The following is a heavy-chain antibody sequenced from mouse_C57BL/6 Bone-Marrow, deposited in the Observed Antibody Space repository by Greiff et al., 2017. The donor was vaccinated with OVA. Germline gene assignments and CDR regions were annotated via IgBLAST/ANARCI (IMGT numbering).Heavy chain of an antibody. Sequence: VQLQQSGAELVRPGASVKLSCKASGYTFTDYYISWVKQRPGQGLEWIARIYPGSGNIYYNEKFKGKATLTAEKSSSTAYMQLSSLTSDDTAFYFCARSERLRDYFDDWGQGTTLTVSS. D-gene: IGHD2-2*01. J-gene: IGHJ2*01. V-gene: IGHV1-76*01. CDR2: IYPGSGNI. CDR1: GYTFTDYY. CDR3: ARSERLRDYFDD.